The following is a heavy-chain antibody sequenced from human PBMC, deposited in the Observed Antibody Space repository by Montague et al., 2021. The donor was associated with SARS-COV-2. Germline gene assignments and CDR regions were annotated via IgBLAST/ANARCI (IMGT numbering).Heavy chain of an antibody. D-gene: IGHD6-19*01. V-gene: IGHV4-39*01. Sequence: SETLSLTCTVSGGSISSSNYYWGWIRQPPGKGLEWIGGIYYSGTTYYNPSLQSRVTISVDTSKKQFSLKLSSVTAADTAVYYCARGTYTSGWFQQFDYWGQGTLVTVSS. J-gene: IGHJ4*02. CDR3: ARGTYTSGWFQQFDY. CDR2: IYYSGTT. CDR1: GGSISSSNYY.